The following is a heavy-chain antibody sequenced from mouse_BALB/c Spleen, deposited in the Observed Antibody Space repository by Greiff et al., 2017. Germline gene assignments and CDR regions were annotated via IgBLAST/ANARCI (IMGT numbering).Heavy chain of an antibody. CDR2: IWAGGST. D-gene: IGHD3-1*01. CDR3: ARVAARATFAY. V-gene: IGHV2-9*02. J-gene: IGHJ3*01. Sequence: QVQLKQSGPGLVAPSQSLSITCTVSGFSLTSYGVHWVRQPPGKGLEWLGVIWAGGSTNYNSALMSRLSISKDNSKSQVFLKMNSLQTDDTAMYYCARVAARATFAYWGQGTLVTVSA. CDR1: GFSLTSYG.